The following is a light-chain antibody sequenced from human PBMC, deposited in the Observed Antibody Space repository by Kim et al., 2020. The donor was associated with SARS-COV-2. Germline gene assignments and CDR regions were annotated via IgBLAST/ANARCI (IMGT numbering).Light chain of an antibody. CDR2: KAS. J-gene: IGKJ4*01. CDR3: QQYHSYAFT. V-gene: IGKV1-5*03. CDR1: QSISTW. Sequence: SASVGDRVTTACPASQSISTWIGWYQQKPGKAPNLLIDKASTLETGVPSRFSGSGSGTEFTLTISSLQPDDFATYYCQQYHSYAFTFGGGTKLEI.